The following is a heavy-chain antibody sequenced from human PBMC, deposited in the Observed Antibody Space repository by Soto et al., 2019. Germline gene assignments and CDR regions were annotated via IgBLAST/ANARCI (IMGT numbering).Heavy chain of an antibody. J-gene: IGHJ3*02. CDR2: MSSSSDYI. CDR1: GFTFSTYS. CDR3: ARRYYYDTENRDAFDI. V-gene: IGHV3-21*01. Sequence: EVQLVESGGGLVKPGGSLRLSCVASGFTFSTYSMNWVRQAPGKGLEWVSSMSSSSDYIFYADSVKGRFTISRDNAKNSVYLQMNSLRAEETAVYYCARRYYYDTENRDAFDIWGQGTLVTVSS. D-gene: IGHD3-22*01.